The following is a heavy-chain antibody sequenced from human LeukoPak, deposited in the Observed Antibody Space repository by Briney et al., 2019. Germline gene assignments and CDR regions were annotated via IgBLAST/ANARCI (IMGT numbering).Heavy chain of an antibody. Sequence: ASVKVSCKASGYTFTSYAMHWVRQAPGQRLEWMGWINAGNGNTKYSQEFQGRVTITRDTSASTAYMELSSLRSEDTAVYYCARGPGMQQLVLDYWGQGTLVTVSS. CDR3: ARGPGMQQLVLDY. CDR2: INAGNGNT. V-gene: IGHV1-3*03. J-gene: IGHJ4*02. CDR1: GYTFTSYA. D-gene: IGHD6-13*01.